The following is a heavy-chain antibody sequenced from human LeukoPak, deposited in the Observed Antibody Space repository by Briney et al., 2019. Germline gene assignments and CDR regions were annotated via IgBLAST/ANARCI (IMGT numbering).Heavy chain of an antibody. D-gene: IGHD6-13*01. V-gene: IGHV3-23*01. CDR3: ARVPGAAGLVDY. J-gene: IGHJ4*02. CDR1: GFTFSSYA. CDR2: ISGSGGST. Sequence: GGSLRLSCAASGFTFSSYAMSWVRQAPGKGLEWVSAISGSGGSTYYADSVKGRFTISRDNSKNTLYLQMNSLRAEDTAVYYCARVPGAAGLVDYWGQGTLVTVSS.